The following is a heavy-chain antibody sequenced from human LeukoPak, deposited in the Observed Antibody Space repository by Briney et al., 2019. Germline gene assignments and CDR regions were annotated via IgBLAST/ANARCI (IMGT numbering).Heavy chain of an antibody. CDR3: ARGAYYYDSSGYYVFDY. J-gene: IGHJ4*02. CDR2: INHSGST. D-gene: IGHD3-22*01. V-gene: IGHV4-4*02. Sequence: SGTLSLTCAVSGGSISSSNWWSWVRQPPGKGLEWIGEINHSGSTNYNPSLKSRVTISVDTSKNQFSLKLSSVTAADTAVYYCARGAYYYDSSGYYVFDYWGQGTLVTVSS. CDR1: GGSISSSNW.